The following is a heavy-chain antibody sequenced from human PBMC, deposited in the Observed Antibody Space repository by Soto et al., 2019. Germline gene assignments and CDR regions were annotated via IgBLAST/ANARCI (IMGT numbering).Heavy chain of an antibody. CDR1: GFTFNAFA. CDR3: AKDGIDWGSYFDS. D-gene: IGHD3-9*01. V-gene: IGHV3-23*01. J-gene: IGHJ4*02. Sequence: GGSLRLSCVASGFTFNAFAMNWVRQAPGKGPEWVSGISSTDSTHYLESVKGRFSISRDNSKNTLYLQMNSLRAEDTAIYYCAKDGIDWGSYFDSWGQGTLVTVSS. CDR2: ISSTDST.